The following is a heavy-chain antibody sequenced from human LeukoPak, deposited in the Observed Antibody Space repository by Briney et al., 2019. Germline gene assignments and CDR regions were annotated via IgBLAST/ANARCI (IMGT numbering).Heavy chain of an antibody. CDR3: ARGGGYDILTGYYRPADL. J-gene: IGHJ5*02. CDR2: ISAYNGNT. V-gene: IGHV1-18*01. D-gene: IGHD3-9*01. Sequence: GASVKVSCKASGYTFTSYGISWVRQAPGQGLEWMGWISAYNGNTNYAQKLQGRVTMTTDTSTSTAYMELRSLRSDDTAVYYCARGGGYDILTGYYRPADLWGQGTLVTVSS. CDR1: GYTFTSYG.